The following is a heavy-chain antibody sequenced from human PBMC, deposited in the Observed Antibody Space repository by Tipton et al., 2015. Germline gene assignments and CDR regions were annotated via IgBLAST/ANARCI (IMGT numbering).Heavy chain of an antibody. CDR3: AREVWYNDSTGYDY. Sequence: LRLSCTASGFTFGDYAMIWFRQPPGKGLEWIGYIYYRGGTNYNPSLKSRVTMSVDTSKNQFSLHLSSVTAADTAVYYCAREVWYNDSTGYDYWGQGTLVTVSS. V-gene: IGHV4-59*12. CDR1: GFTFGDYA. J-gene: IGHJ4*02. CDR2: IYYRGGT. D-gene: IGHD3-22*01.